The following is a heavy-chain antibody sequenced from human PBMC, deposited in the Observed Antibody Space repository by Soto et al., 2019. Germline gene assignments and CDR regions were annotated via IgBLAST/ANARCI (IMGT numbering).Heavy chain of an antibody. CDR1: GFTVSSNY. D-gene: IGHD3-10*01. CDR2: IYSGGST. V-gene: IGHV3-66*01. Sequence: EVQLVESGGGLVQPGGSLRLSCAASGFTVSSNYMSWVRQAPGTGLEWVSVIYSGGSTYYADSVKGRFTISRDNSKNTLYLQRNSLRAEDTAVYDGARVLRTRNAWDIWGQGTMVTVSS. CDR3: ARVLRTRNAWDI. J-gene: IGHJ3*02.